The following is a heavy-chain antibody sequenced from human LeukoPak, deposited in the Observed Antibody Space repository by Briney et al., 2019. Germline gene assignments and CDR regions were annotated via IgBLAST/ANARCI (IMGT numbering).Heavy chain of an antibody. CDR3: AREGGYSSSWNYFDY. V-gene: IGHV3-11*06. CDR1: GFTFSDYY. D-gene: IGHD6-13*01. J-gene: IGHJ4*02. Sequence: PGGSLRLSCAASGFTFSDYYMSWIRQAPGKGLEWVSSISSSSSYIYYADSVKGRFTISRDNAKNSLYLQMNSLRAEDTAVYYCAREGGYSSSWNYFDYWGQGTLVTVSS. CDR2: ISSSSSYI.